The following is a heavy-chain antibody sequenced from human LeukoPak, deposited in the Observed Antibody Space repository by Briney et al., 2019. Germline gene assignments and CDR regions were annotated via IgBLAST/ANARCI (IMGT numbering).Heavy chain of an antibody. CDR2: IKQDGSKK. CDR1: GLPYRSYW. J-gene: IGHJ4*02. CDR3: ARNQRRLDY. V-gene: IGHV3-7*01. D-gene: IGHD1-14*01. Sequence: GGSLRLSCAASGLPYRSYWMRCVRQAPRKGRELVANIKQDGSKKYYVDSVKGRCTISRDNAKNSLYLQMNSLRAEDTAVYYCARNQRRLDYWGQGTLVTVSS.